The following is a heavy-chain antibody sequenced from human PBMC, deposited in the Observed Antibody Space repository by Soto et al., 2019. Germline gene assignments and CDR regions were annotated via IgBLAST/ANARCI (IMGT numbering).Heavy chain of an antibody. CDR1: GFTFSRYS. CDR3: ARGAYYYDSSGLSY. J-gene: IGHJ4*02. V-gene: IGHV3-48*01. Sequence: GGSLRLSCAASGFTFSRYSMNWVRQAPGKGLEWVSYISSSSSTIYYADSVKGRFTISRDNAKNSLYLQMNSLRAEDTAVYYCARGAYYYDSSGLSYWGQGTLVTVSS. CDR2: ISSSSSTI. D-gene: IGHD3-22*01.